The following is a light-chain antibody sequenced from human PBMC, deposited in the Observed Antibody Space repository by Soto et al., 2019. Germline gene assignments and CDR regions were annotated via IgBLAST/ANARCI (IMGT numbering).Light chain of an antibody. CDR1: SSDVGGYNY. V-gene: IGLV2-11*01. Sequence: QSVLTQPRSVSGSPGQSGTISCTGTSSDVGGYNYVSWYQQHPGKAPKLMIYDVSKRPSGVPDRFSGSKSGNTASLTISGLQAEDEAEYYCCSYAGSVVFGGGTTLTVL. CDR2: DVS. J-gene: IGLJ2*01. CDR3: CSYAGSVV.